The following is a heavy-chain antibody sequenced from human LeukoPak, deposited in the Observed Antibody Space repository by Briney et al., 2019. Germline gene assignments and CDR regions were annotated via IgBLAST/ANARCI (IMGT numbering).Heavy chain of an antibody. J-gene: IGHJ4*02. D-gene: IGHD2-2*02. CDR1: GYTFTSYD. CDR3: ARVLRYCSSTSCYTLGY. CDR2: MNPNSGNT. Sequence: GASVKVSCKASGYTFTSYDINWVRQATGQGLEWMGWMNPNSGNTGYAQKFQGRVTTTRNTSISTAYMELSSLRSEDTAVYYCARVLRYCSSTSCYTLGYWGQGTLVTVSS. V-gene: IGHV1-8*01.